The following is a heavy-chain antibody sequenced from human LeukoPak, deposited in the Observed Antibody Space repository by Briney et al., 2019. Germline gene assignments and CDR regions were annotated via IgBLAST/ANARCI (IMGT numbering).Heavy chain of an antibody. D-gene: IGHD1-26*01. CDR1: GDSVSSNSAA. J-gene: IGHJ4*02. CDR2: TYYRSKWYY. Sequence: SQTLSLTCAISGDSVSSNSAAWNWIRQSPSRSLEWLGRTYYRSKWYYDYAVAVKSRISINPDTSKNQFSLQLSSVTPEDTAVYYCARDPVGGSTIFDYWGQGTLVTVSS. V-gene: IGHV6-1*01. CDR3: ARDPVGGSTIFDY.